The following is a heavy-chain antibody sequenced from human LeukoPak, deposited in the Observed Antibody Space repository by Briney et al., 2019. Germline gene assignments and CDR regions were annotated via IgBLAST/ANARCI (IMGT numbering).Heavy chain of an antibody. D-gene: IGHD6-19*01. CDR2: IDHSGST. J-gene: IGHJ4*02. CDR1: GYSISSGYY. CDR3: ARDSALAQAVTFDY. Sequence: SETLSLTCTVSGYSISSGYYWGWIRQPPGKGLEWTGSIDHSGSTYYNPSLKGRITISLDASKNQLSLNLSSVTAADTAVYYCARDSALAQAVTFDYWGQGTLVTVSS. V-gene: IGHV4-38-2*02.